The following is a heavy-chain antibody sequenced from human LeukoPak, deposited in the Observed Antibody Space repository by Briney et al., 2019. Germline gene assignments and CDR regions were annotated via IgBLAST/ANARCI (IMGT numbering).Heavy chain of an antibody. CDR2: IYYSGST. J-gene: IGHJ5*02. CDR3: ARAKVAARPGWFDP. D-gene: IGHD6-6*01. CDR1: GGSISSYY. Sequence: PSETLSLTCTVSGGSISSYYWSWIRQPPGKGLEWIGYIYYSGSTNYNPSLKSRVTISVDTSKNQFSPKLSSVTAADTAVYYCARAKVAARPGWFDPWGQGTLVTVSS. V-gene: IGHV4-59*01.